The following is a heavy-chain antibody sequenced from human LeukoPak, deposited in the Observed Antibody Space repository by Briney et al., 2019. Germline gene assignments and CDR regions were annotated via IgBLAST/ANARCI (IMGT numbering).Heavy chain of an antibody. D-gene: IGHD3-22*01. Sequence: SETLSLTCTVSGGSISSYYWSWIRQPPGKGLEWIGYIYYSGSTNHNPSLKSRVTISVDTSKNQFSLKLSSVTAADTAVYYCARHFPDSSGYYFQHWGQGTLVTVSS. CDR1: GGSISSYY. J-gene: IGHJ1*01. CDR2: IYYSGST. CDR3: ARHFPDSSGYYFQH. V-gene: IGHV4-59*08.